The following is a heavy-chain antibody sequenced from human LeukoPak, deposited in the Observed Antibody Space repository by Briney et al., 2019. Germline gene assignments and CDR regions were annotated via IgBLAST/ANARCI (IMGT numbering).Heavy chain of an antibody. V-gene: IGHV6-1*01. J-gene: IGHJ4*02. CDR3: ARSPNYGYIVFDY. CDR1: GDHVSSHAVT. Sequence: SQTLSLTFYISGDHVSSHAVTWGWIRRSPSRGLEWLGRTYSRSIRYHKYAVSVKGRITIIADTSRNQLSLHLNSVTPDDTAVYYCARSPNYGYIVFDYWGQGTPVAVPS. D-gene: IGHD5-18*01. CDR2: TYSRSIRYH.